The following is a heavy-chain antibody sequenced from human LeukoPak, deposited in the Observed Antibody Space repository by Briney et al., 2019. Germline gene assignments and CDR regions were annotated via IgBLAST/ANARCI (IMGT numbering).Heavy chain of an antibody. Sequence: PSETLSLTCAVSGGSISSSNWWSWVRQPPGKGLEWIGEIYHSGSTNYNPSLKSRVTISVDKSKNQFSLKLSSVTAADTAVYYCARLTTNYYDSSGYYVNDYWGQGTLVTVSS. D-gene: IGHD3-22*01. V-gene: IGHV4-4*02. CDR1: GGSISSSNW. CDR3: ARLTTNYYDSSGYYVNDY. CDR2: IYHSGST. J-gene: IGHJ4*02.